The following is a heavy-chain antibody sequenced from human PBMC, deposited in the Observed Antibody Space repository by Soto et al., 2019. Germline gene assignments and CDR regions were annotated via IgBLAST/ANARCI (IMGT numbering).Heavy chain of an antibody. D-gene: IGHD3-16*01. V-gene: IGHV1-58*02. CDR3: AETFDSGSYDFVGHPW. CDR1: GFTFSSSA. J-gene: IGHJ4*02. CDR2: IVVASGKT. Sequence: GASVKVSCKASGFTFSSSAIQWVRQARGQPLEWLGWIVVASGKTDYTHNLQTRVTITRDKSTNTPYLELSGLRSDDTAVYYCAETFDSGSYDFVGHPWWGQGTLVTVSS.